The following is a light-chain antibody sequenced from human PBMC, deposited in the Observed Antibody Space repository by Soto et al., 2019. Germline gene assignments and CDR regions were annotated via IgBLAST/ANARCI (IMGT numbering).Light chain of an antibody. Sequence: ILLTQSPSSLSASVGDRVTITCRASQGIDTSLAWYQQKPGKAPKLLIYAPSNFQSGVPSRFSGSGSGTHFTLTISSLQPEDFAVYYCHQYGSSPATFGQGTKVDIK. CDR2: APS. V-gene: IGKV1-9*01. J-gene: IGKJ1*01. CDR3: HQYGSSPAT. CDR1: QGIDTS.